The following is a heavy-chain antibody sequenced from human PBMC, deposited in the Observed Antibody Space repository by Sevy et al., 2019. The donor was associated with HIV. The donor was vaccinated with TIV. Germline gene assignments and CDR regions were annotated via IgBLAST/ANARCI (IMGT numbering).Heavy chain of an antibody. CDR1: GFTFSSYW. CDR2: IKSDGSST. CDR3: ARDRSGSYHVSDNWFDP. D-gene: IGHD1-26*01. V-gene: IGHV3-74*01. Sequence: GSLRLSCAASGFTFSSYWMHWVRQVPGKGLVWVSRIKSDGSSTSYADSVKGRFTISRDNAKNTLYLQMNRLRAEDTAVYYCARDRSGSYHVSDNWFDPWGQGTLVTVSS. J-gene: IGHJ5*02.